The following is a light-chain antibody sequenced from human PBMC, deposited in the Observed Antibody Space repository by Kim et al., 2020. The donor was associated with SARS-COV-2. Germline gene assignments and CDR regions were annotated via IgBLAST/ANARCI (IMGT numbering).Light chain of an antibody. CDR1: KLGDKH. CDR2: QDT. Sequence: SYELTQPPSVSVSPGQTASITCSGHKLGDKHVCWYQQKSGQSPVLVISQDTKRPSGIPERFSGSNSGNTATLTISGTQTMDEADYFCQAWDSSSVVFGGGTQLTVL. CDR3: QAWDSSSVV. V-gene: IGLV3-1*01. J-gene: IGLJ2*01.